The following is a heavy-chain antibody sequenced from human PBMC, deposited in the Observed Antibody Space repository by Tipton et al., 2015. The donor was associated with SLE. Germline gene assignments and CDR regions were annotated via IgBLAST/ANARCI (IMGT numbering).Heavy chain of an antibody. J-gene: IGHJ5*02. Sequence: TLSLTCTVSGASISSGSSYWSWIRQPAGKGLEWIGRIFSRGSTNSNLSLKSRVTISLDASKNQFSLKVSSVTAADTAVYYCARVVEGSSWYWFDPWGQGTLVTVSS. D-gene: IGHD6-13*01. CDR3: ARVVEGSSWYWFDP. V-gene: IGHV4-61*02. CDR2: IFSRGST. CDR1: GASISSGSSY.